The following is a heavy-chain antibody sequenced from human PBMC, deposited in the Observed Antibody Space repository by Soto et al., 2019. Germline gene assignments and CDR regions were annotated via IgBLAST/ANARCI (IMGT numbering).Heavy chain of an antibody. V-gene: IGHV4-30-2*01. CDR2: IFHSGST. J-gene: IGHJ2*01. CDR1: GGSISSGGYS. CDR3: AREGVSGSPDCNFNV. D-gene: IGHD1-26*01. Sequence: QLQLQESGSGLVKPSQTLSLTCAVSGGSISSGGYSWSWILQPPGKGLEWIGYIFHSGSTYYNPSLKRQVTGSVDGSKNHFSLELSSVTAADTAVYYCAREGVSGSPDCNFNVWGRGTLVTVSS.